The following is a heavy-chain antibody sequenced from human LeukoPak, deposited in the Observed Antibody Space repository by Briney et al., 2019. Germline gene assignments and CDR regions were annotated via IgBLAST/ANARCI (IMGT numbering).Heavy chain of an antibody. D-gene: IGHD2-15*01. V-gene: IGHV4-59*01. Sequence: SETLSLTCTVSGGSISSYYWSWIRQPPGKGLEWIGYIYYSGSTNYNPSLKSRVTISVDTSKNQFSLKLSSVTAADTAVYYCAREGGGPRSHYWYFDLWGRGTLVTVSS. CDR1: GGSISSYY. CDR3: AREGGGPRSHYWYFDL. J-gene: IGHJ2*01. CDR2: IYYSGST.